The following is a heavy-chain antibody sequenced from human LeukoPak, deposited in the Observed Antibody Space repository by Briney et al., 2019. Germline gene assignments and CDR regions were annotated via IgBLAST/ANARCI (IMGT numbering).Heavy chain of an antibody. J-gene: IGHJ4*01. D-gene: IGHD4-11*01. CDR3: ARDAQRGFDYSNSLQY. V-gene: IGHV3-33*01. CDR1: GFIFSHYG. Sequence: GGSLRLSCAASGFIFSHYGMHWVRQAPGKGLEWVAVIWSDGSNRSYAGSVKGRFTISRDNSQNTMFLEMNSLRAEDTAMYYCARDAQRGFDYSNSLQYWGQGILVTVSS. CDR2: IWSDGSNR.